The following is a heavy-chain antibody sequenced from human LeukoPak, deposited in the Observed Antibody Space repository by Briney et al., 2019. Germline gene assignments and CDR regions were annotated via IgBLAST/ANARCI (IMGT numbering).Heavy chain of an antibody. CDR1: GGSVTSGAYP. D-gene: IGHD6-13*01. V-gene: IGHV4-30-2*01. Sequence: PPETLSLTCAVSGGSVTSGAYPWTWIRQPPGKGLEWIGYFYHSGSTYYNPSLKSRVTISVDRSKNQFSLKLGSVTAADTAVYYCASVPAAAHRGYFDFWGQGTLVTVSS. CDR3: ASVPAAAHRGYFDF. CDR2: FYHSGST. J-gene: IGHJ4*02.